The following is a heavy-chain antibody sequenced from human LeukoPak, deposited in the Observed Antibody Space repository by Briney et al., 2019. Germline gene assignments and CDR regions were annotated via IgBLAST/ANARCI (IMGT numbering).Heavy chain of an antibody. CDR2: IYYSGST. CDR1: GGSISSYY. CDR3: ARCGSGSLMGYYFDY. Sequence: PSETLSLTCTVSGGSISSYYWSWIRQPPGKGLEWIGYIYYSGSTNYNPSLKSRVTISVDTSKNQFSLKLSSVTAADTAVYYCARCGSGSLMGYYFDYWGQGTLVTVSS. D-gene: IGHD3-10*01. V-gene: IGHV4-59*01. J-gene: IGHJ4*02.